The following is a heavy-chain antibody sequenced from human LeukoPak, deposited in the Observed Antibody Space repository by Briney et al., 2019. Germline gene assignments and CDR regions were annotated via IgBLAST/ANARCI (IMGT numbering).Heavy chain of an antibody. CDR2: INHSGNT. CDR1: GGSFNDYY. V-gene: IGHV4-34*01. Sequence: SETLSLTCAVYGGSFNDYYWSWIRQPPGKGLECIGEINHSGNTNYNPSLKSRVIISLDTSKNQFSLKLSSVTAADTAVYYCARPNFVYTYAYGFCGQGTLVTVSS. J-gene: IGHJ4*02. D-gene: IGHD3-16*01. CDR3: ARPNFVYTYAYGF.